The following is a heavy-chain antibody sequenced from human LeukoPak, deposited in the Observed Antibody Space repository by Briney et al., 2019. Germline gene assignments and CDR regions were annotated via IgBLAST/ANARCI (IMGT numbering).Heavy chain of an antibody. J-gene: IGHJ3*02. D-gene: IGHD2-15*01. V-gene: IGHV3-21*01. CDR3: ARRPLGGRPSVAFDI. CDR1: GFTFSSYS. Sequence: GGSLRLSCAASGFTFSSYSMNWVRQAPGKGLEWVSSISSSSSYIYYADSVKGRFTISRDNAKNSLYLQMNSLRAEDTAVYYCARRPLGGRPSVAFDIWGQGTMVTVSS. CDR2: ISSSSSYI.